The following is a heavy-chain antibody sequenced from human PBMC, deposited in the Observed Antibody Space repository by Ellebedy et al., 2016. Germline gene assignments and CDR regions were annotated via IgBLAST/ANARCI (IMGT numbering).Heavy chain of an antibody. V-gene: IGHV4-59*08. J-gene: IGHJ6*02. CDR2: IYFSGSS. CDR1: GGSISSYF. Sequence: SETLSLTCTVSGGSISSYFWSWIRQPPGKGLEWIGYIYFSGSSNYNPSLKSRVTISVDTSKNQFSLNLSSVTAADTAVYYCARTYEPAGHGYYYGMDVWGQGTTVTVSS. D-gene: IGHD1-14*01. CDR3: ARTYEPAGHGYYYGMDV.